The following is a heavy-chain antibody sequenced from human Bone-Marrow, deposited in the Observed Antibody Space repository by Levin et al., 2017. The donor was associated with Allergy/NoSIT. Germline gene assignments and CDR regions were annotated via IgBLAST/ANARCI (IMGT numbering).Heavy chain of an antibody. V-gene: IGHV4-4*02. J-gene: IGHJ5*02. D-gene: IGHD3-16*01. CDR1: GGSLRGSNW. CDR2: IYDSGST. Sequence: SETLSLTCTVSGGSLRGSNWWTWVRQSPGKELEWIGQIYDSGSTNYNPSLESRVTISLDTSKNHLSLKLSSVTAADTAFYYCARGASWGWLDTWGQGTLVTVSS. CDR3: ARGASWGWLDT.